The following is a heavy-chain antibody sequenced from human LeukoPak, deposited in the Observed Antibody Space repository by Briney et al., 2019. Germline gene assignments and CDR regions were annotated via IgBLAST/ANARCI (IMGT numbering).Heavy chain of an antibody. CDR3: ASLPRGENYYGSGSQIFDY. D-gene: IGHD3-10*01. CDR2: IYTSGST. CDR1: GGSISSYY. Sequence: SETLSLTCTVSGGSISSYYWSWIRQPAGKGLEWIGRIYTSGSTNYNPSLKSRVTMSVDTSKNQFSLKLSSVTAADTAVYYCASLPRGENYYGSGSQIFDYWGQGTLVTVSS. V-gene: IGHV4-4*07. J-gene: IGHJ4*02.